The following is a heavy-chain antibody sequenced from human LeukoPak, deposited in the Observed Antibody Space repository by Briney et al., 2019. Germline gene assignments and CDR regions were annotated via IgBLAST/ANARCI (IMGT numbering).Heavy chain of an antibody. CDR1: GGSISSSNW. CDR3: ARELIAAAGTFDY. Sequence: SDTLSLTCAVSGGSISSSNWWSWVRQPPGKGLEWIGEIYHSGSTNSNPSLKSRVTISVDKSKNQFSLKLSSVTAADTAVYYCARELIAAAGTFDYWGQGTLVTVSS. CDR2: IYHSGST. J-gene: IGHJ4*02. V-gene: IGHV4-4*02. D-gene: IGHD6-13*01.